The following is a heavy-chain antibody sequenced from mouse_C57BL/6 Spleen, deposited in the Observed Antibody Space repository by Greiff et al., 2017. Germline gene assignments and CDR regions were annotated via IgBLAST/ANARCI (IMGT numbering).Heavy chain of an antibody. CDR2: ISYDGSN. CDR3: ASGGYYGSSYIYFDY. D-gene: IGHD1-1*01. CDR1: GYSITSGYY. Sequence: DVKLQESGPGLVKPSQSLSLTCSVTGYSITSGYYWNWIRQFPGNKLEWRGYISYDGSNNYNPSLKNRISITRDTSKNQFFLKLNSVTTEDTATYYCASGGYYGSSYIYFDYWGQGTTLTVSS. V-gene: IGHV3-6*01. J-gene: IGHJ2*01.